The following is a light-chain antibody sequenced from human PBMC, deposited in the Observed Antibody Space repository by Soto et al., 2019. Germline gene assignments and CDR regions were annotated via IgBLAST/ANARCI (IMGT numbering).Light chain of an antibody. CDR1: QSVSSY. J-gene: IGKJ3*01. V-gene: IGKV3-11*01. CDR3: QQRSNWPLT. Sequence: EIVLTQSPATLSLSPGERATLSCRASQSVSSYLAWYQQKPGQAPRLLIYDASNRATGIPARFSGSGSGTDFPLTIRSLEPEDFAVYYCQQRSNWPLTFGPGTKVDIK. CDR2: DAS.